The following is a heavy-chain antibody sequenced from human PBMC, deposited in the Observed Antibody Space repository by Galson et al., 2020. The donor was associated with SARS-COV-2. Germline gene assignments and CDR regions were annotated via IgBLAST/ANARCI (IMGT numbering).Heavy chain of an antibody. V-gene: IGHV6-1*01. J-gene: IGHJ4*02. Sequence: SETLSLTCAISGDNVSSDRAAWNWIRQSPSRGLESLGRTYYRSQWNNDYAASMKGRLIINPDTSENQFSLQLDSVTPEDTAVYYCARDPSDWTFFDYWGQGTLVTVSS. CDR3: ARDPSDWTFFDY. CDR2: TYYRSQWNN. D-gene: IGHD1-1*01. CDR1: GDNVSSDRAA.